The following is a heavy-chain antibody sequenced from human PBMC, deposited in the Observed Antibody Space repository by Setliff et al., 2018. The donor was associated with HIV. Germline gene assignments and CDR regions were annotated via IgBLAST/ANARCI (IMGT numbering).Heavy chain of an antibody. CDR2: VYHSGST. CDR1: GGSISSSNW. D-gene: IGHD2-15*01. Sequence: SETLSLTCAVSGGSISSSNWWSWIRQPPGKGLEWIGEVYHSGSTNYNPSLKSRVTISVDKSKNQFSLKLSSVTAADTAVYYCAGELVVAAFDIWGQGTMVTVSS. J-gene: IGHJ3*02. V-gene: IGHV4-4*02. CDR3: AGELVVAAFDI.